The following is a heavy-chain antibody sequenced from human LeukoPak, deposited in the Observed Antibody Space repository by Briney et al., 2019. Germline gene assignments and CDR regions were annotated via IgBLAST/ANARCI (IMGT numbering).Heavy chain of an antibody. CDR1: GGSFSGYY. D-gene: IGHD2-8*01. Sequence: SETLSLTCAVYGGSFSGYYWSWIRQPPGKGLEWIGEINHSGSTNYNPSLKSRVTISVDTSKNQFSLKLSSVTAADTAVYYCARGFPLTNGDWFDPWGQGTLVTVSS. V-gene: IGHV4-34*01. J-gene: IGHJ5*02. CDR2: INHSGST. CDR3: ARGFPLTNGDWFDP.